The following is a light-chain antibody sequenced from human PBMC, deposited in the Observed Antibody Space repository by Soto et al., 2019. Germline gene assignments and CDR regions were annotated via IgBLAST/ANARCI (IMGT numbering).Light chain of an antibody. V-gene: IGKV1-27*01. J-gene: IGKJ4*01. Sequence: IQMTXSXSXXXAXXXYXXTIXCRASEDISHYLAWYQQKPGKVPSLLIFAASKLHSEVPSRFSGSGSGTDFTLTISSLQPDDAATYYCQKYSHAPLTFGGGTKVDIK. CDR1: EDISHY. CDR2: AAS. CDR3: QKYSHAPLT.